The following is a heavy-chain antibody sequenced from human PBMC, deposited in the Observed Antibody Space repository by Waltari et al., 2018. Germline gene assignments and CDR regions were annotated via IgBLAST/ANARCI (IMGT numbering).Heavy chain of an antibody. CDR3: ARHGGYFSNFDY. D-gene: IGHD2-21*01. J-gene: IGHJ4*02. Sequence: QLQLQESGPGLVKPSETLSLTCTVSGGSISTIRYYWAWVRQPPGKGLEWIGTIYHSGTTYYNPSLESRVTISVDTSRNQFSLKLRSVTAADTAVYYCARHGGYFSNFDYWGQGTLVTVSS. V-gene: IGHV4-39*01. CDR1: GGSISTIRYY. CDR2: IYHSGTT.